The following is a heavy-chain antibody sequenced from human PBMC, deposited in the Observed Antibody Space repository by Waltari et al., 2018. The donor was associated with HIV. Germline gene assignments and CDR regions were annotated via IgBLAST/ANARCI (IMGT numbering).Heavy chain of an antibody. Sequence: QVQLQQWGAGLLKPSETLSLTCAVYGGSFSGYYWSWIRQPPGKGLEWIGEINHSGSTNYNPSLKSRVTISVDTSKNQFSLKLSSVTAADTAVYYCARGDITIFGVVIWFDPWGQGTLVSVSS. CDR3: ARGDITIFGVVIWFDP. V-gene: IGHV4-34*01. J-gene: IGHJ5*02. D-gene: IGHD3-3*01. CDR1: GGSFSGYY. CDR2: INHSGST.